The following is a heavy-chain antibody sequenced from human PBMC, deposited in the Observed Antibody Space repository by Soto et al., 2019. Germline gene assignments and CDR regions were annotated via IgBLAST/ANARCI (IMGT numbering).Heavy chain of an antibody. Sequence: HVQLVQSGTEVRESGASVKVSCKASGYTFTNYGISWLRQAPGQGLEWMGWIRPDSGDTDYAQKFQGRVTITTDTPTTTAYMELTSLTSDDTAVYYCSRDGSTGDYWGQGTLVTVSS. CDR2: IRPDSGDT. CDR3: SRDGSTGDY. CDR1: GYTFTNYG. J-gene: IGHJ4*02. V-gene: IGHV1-18*01.